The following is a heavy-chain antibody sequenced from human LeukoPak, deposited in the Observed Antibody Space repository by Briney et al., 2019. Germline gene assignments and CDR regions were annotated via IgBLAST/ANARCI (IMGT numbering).Heavy chain of an antibody. CDR3: ARVGFAAAGAIDY. D-gene: IGHD6-13*01. CDR2: MNPNSANT. J-gene: IGHJ4*02. V-gene: IGHV1-8*01. Sequence: ASVKVSCKSSGYTFTSYDINWVRQASGQWLEWMEWMNPNSANTGYARKFQGRVTMTRDPSTSTAYMELSGLTSEDTGVSYCARVGFAAAGAIDYWGQGTLVTVSS. CDR1: GYTFTSYD.